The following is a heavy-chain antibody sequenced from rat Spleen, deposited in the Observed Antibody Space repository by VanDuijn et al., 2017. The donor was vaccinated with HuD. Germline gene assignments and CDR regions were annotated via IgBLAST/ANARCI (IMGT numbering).Heavy chain of an antibody. CDR3: ARLATDYFDY. J-gene: IGHJ2*01. D-gene: IGHD3-4*01. CDR2: INYDGSST. Sequence: EVQLVESDGGLVQPGRSLKLSCAASGFTFSDYYMAWVRQAPTKGLEWVATINYDGSSTYYRDSVKGRFTISRDNARNTLYLQMDSLRSEDTATYYCARLATDYFDYWGQGVMLTVSS. CDR1: GFTFSDYY. V-gene: IGHV5-29*01.